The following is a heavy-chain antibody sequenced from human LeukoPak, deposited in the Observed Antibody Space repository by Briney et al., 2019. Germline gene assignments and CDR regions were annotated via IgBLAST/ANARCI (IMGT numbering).Heavy chain of an antibody. CDR2: ISSSSAYI. J-gene: IGHJ4*02. V-gene: IGHV3-21*06. Sequence: GGSLRLSCVASGFIFSDYSMDWVRQAPGKGLEWVSSISSSSAYIFYSDSVKGRFTISRDNAQSSLYLQMNSLRAEDTAVYYCAREAGRVGSYFPYYFDYWGQGTLVTVAS. D-gene: IGHD3-10*01. CDR1: GFIFSDYS. CDR3: AREAGRVGSYFPYYFDY.